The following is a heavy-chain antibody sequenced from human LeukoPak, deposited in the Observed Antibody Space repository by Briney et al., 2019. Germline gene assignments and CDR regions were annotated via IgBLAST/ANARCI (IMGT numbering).Heavy chain of an antibody. J-gene: IGHJ5*02. CDR2: IFPADSDT. Sequence: PGESLKISCKGSGYNFISYWVAWVRQMPGKGLEWMGIIFPADSDTRYSPSFQGQVTISADKPISTAYLQWSSLKASDTAIYYCARMRGIVVALDNWFDPWGQGTLVTVSS. CDR3: ARMRGIVVALDNWFDP. V-gene: IGHV5-51*01. CDR1: GYNFISYW. D-gene: IGHD2-15*01.